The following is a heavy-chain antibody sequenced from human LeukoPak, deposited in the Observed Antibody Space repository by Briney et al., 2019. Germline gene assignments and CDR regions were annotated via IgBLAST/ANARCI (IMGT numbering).Heavy chain of an antibody. CDR1: GGSIISYY. Sequence: SETLSLTCTVSGGSIISYYWSWIRQPPGKGLEWIGYIYYSGSTNYNPSLKSRVTISVDTSKNQFSLKLSSVTAVPYYYGMDVWGKGTTVTVSS. CDR3: V. J-gene: IGHJ6*04. CDR2: IYYSGST. V-gene: IGHV4-59*01.